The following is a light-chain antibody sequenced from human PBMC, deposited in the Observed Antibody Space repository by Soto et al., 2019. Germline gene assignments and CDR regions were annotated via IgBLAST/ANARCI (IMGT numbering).Light chain of an antibody. J-gene: IGKJ5*01. CDR3: QKYCSSIS. CDR1: QSISSTY. V-gene: IGKV3-20*01. CDR2: GAS. Sequence: IVLTQSPGTLSLSPGERATLSCRASQSISSTYLAWYQQKPGQAPRLLIYGASSRATGIPDRFSGSGSGTDVTLTITRLEPEDCAVYYCQKYCSSISFGQGTRLEIK.